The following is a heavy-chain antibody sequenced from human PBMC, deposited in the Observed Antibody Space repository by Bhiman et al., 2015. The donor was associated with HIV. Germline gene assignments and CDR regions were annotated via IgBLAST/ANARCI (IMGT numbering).Heavy chain of an antibody. D-gene: IGHD1-7*01. CDR3: ARDRPYNWNWGGYFYGLDV. V-gene: IGHV3-21*03. CDR1: GFTFSSYS. CDR2: ITSSSRYI. J-gene: IGHJ6*02. Sequence: EVQLEESGGGLVKPGGSLRLSCAASGFTFSSYSMTWVRQAPGKGLEWVSSITSSSRYIQYADSVKGRFTISRDNAKNSLYLQMNSLRAEDTAVFYCARDRPYNWNWGGYFYGLDVWGQGTTVTVSS.